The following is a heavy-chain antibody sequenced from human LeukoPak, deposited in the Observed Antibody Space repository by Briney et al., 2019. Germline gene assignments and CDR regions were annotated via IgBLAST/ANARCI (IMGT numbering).Heavy chain of an antibody. CDR1: GYSFTSYW. CDR2: IYPGDSDT. V-gene: IGHV5-51*01. D-gene: IGHD6-13*01. CDR3: ARLLNDIAAIDY. J-gene: IGHJ4*02. Sequence: GESLQISFKGSGYSFTSYWIGWVRQMPGKGLEWMGNIYPGDSDTRYSPSFQGQVTISADKSISTAYLQWSSLKASDTAMYYCARLLNDIAAIDYWGQGTLVTVSS.